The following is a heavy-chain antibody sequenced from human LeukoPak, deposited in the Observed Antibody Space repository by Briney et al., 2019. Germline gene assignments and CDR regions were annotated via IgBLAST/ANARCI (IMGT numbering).Heavy chain of an antibody. Sequence: GGSLRLSCAASGFTFSSYAMSWVRQAPGKGLEWVSAISGSGGSTYYADSVKGRFTISRDNSKNTPYLQMNSLRAEDTAVYYCAPRPSSSSASDWGQGTLVTVSS. CDR1: GFTFSSYA. J-gene: IGHJ4*02. V-gene: IGHV3-23*01. CDR3: APRPSSSSASD. D-gene: IGHD6-6*01. CDR2: ISGSGGST.